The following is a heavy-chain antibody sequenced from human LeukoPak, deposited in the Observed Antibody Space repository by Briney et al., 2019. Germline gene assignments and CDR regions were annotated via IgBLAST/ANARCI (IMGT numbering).Heavy chain of an antibody. CDR1: GGSISGYY. D-gene: IGHD2-2*01. CDR3: ARSYCSSTSCYAVGAFDI. CDR2: IYYKGST. V-gene: IGHV4-59*08. J-gene: IGHJ3*02. Sequence: PSETLSLTCTVSGGSISGYYWSWIRQPPGKGLEWIAYIYYKGSTNYNPSLKSRVTISVDTSKNQFSLMLTSVTAADTAVYYCARSYCSSTSCYAVGAFDIWGQGTMVSVSS.